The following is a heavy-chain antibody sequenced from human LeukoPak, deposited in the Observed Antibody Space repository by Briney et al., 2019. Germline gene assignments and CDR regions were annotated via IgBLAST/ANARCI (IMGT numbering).Heavy chain of an antibody. CDR3: AKCMSGTGVCLNFDS. J-gene: IGHJ4*02. CDR1: ALTFSTYD. V-gene: IGHV3-23*01. CDR2: ISGSDSGT. Sequence: PGRSLRLSCEAYALTFSTYDMSWDRQPQGKGLQWVSGISGSDSGTYYTDFVKSRFTISRDNSKNTVYLEIDNLRAEDTAVYYCAKCMSGTGVCLNFDSWGQGILVTVSS. D-gene: IGHD2-8*02.